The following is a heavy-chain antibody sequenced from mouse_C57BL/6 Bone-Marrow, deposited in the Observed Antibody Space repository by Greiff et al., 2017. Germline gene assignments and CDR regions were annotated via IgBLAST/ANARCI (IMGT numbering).Heavy chain of an antibody. CDR3: PRQNKNAHY. J-gene: IGHJ2*01. CDR1: GFTFSSYG. CDR2: ISSGGSYT. V-gene: IGHV5-6*01. Sequence: EVQVVESGGDLVKPGGSLKLSCAASGFTFSSYGMSWVRQTPDKRLEWVATISSGGSYTYYPDSVKERFTISRDNANNTLYMQRSSLTSEDTAMCYFPRQNKNAHYLGQGTTLTVSS.